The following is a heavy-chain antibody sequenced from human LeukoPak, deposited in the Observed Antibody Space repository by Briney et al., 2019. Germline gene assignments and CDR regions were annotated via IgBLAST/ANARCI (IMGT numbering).Heavy chain of an antibody. V-gene: IGHV3-33*01. Sequence: GRSLRLSCAASGFTFSSYGMHWVRQAPGKGLEWVAVIWYDGSNKYYADSVKGRFTISRDNSKNTLYLQMNSLRAEDTAVYYCARDYYYERWARPDFQHWGQGTLVTVSS. CDR1: GFTFSSYG. CDR3: ARDYYYERWARPDFQH. J-gene: IGHJ1*01. CDR2: IWYDGSNK. D-gene: IGHD3-22*01.